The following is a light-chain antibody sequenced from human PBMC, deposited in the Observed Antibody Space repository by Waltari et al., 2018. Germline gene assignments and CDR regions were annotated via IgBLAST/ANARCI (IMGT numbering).Light chain of an antibody. V-gene: IGKV3-15*01. CDR2: DAS. Sequence: EIVMTQSPATLSVSPGETATLSCRASQSVSPNVAWYQKKPGQAPRLLIYDASPRATSIPAKFRGSGSGTEFTLTISSLQSEDFAVYYCQQYNRWPPITFGHGTRLEIK. CDR3: QQYNRWPPIT. J-gene: IGKJ5*01. CDR1: QSVSPN.